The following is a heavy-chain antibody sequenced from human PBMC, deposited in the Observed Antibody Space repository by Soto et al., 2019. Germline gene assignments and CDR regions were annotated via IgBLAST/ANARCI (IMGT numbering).Heavy chain of an antibody. V-gene: IGHV4-4*02. D-gene: IGHD3-10*01. Sequence: SETLSLTCAVSGGSIISDYWWSWVRQPPGKGLEWIGEIYHSGSTNYSPSLRSRVTISVDKSKNQFSLKLSSVAAADTAVYYCARVPLIVRGVPLDYWGQGILVTVSS. J-gene: IGHJ4*02. CDR3: ARVPLIVRGVPLDY. CDR1: GGSIISDYW. CDR2: IYHSGST.